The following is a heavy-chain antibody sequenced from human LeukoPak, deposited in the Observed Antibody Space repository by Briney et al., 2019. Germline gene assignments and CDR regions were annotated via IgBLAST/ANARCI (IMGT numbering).Heavy chain of an antibody. V-gene: IGHV3-21*01. D-gene: IGHD3-10*01. CDR1: GFTFSNYT. CDR2: ISSSSSYI. J-gene: IGHJ6*03. Sequence: PGGSLRLSCAASGFTFSNYTMHWVRQAPGKGLEWVSSISSSSSYIYYADSVKGRFTISRDNAKNSLYLQMNSLRAEDTAVYYCARVRFYYGSGNYYYMDVWGKGTTVTVSS. CDR3: ARVRFYYGSGNYYYMDV.